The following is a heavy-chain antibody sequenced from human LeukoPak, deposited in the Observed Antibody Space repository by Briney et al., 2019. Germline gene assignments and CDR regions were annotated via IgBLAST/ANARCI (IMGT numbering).Heavy chain of an antibody. CDR3: ARADYSSTWSHDYYYMDV. CDR1: GGSFSGYY. V-gene: IGHV4-34*01. J-gene: IGHJ6*03. D-gene: IGHD6-13*01. CDR2: INHSGST. Sequence: PSETLSLTCAVYGGSFSGYYWSWIRQPPGKGLEWIGEINHSGSTNYNPSLKSRVTISVDTSKNQFSLKLSSVTAADTAVYYCARADYSSTWSHDYYYMDVWGKGTTVTVSS.